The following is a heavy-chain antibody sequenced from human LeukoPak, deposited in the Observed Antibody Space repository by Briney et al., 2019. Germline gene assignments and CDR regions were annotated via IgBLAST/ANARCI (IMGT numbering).Heavy chain of an antibody. CDR2: ISDSGVST. J-gene: IGHJ4*02. Sequence: GGSLRLSCAASGFTFSSFAMNWVRQAPGKGLEWVSGISDSGVSTYYADSVKGRFTISRDNSKNTLYLQMNSLRAEDTAVYYCAKDRYDSGWRLNDYWGQGTLVTVSS. CDR1: GFTFSSFA. V-gene: IGHV3-23*01. CDR3: AKDRYDSGWRLNDY. D-gene: IGHD6-19*01.